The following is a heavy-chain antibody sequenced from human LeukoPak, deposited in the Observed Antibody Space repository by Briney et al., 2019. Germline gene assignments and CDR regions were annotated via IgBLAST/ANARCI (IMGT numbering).Heavy chain of an antibody. Sequence: GESLQISCKGSGYSFTSYWIGWVRQMPGKGLEWMGIIYPGDSDTRYSPSFQGQVTISADKSISTAYLQWNSLKASDTAMYYCARMIGLGEVSPYFDYWGQGSLVTVSS. D-gene: IGHD3-16*02. CDR1: GYSFTSYW. V-gene: IGHV5-51*01. CDR2: IYPGDSDT. J-gene: IGHJ4*02. CDR3: ARMIGLGEVSPYFDY.